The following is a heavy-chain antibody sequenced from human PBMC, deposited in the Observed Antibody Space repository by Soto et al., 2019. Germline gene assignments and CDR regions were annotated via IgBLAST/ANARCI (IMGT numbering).Heavy chain of an antibody. V-gene: IGHV4-59*01. D-gene: IGHD3-16*01. Sequence: SETLSLTCNVSGASISNYYWTWIRQSPEKGLEWTGYMYYNGNINYNPSLKSRVTISIDTSKNQFSLTLKSVSAADAAVYYCASGGNWFDPWSQGVLVTVS. J-gene: IGHJ5*02. CDR2: MYYNGNI. CDR1: GASISNYY. CDR3: ASGGNWFDP.